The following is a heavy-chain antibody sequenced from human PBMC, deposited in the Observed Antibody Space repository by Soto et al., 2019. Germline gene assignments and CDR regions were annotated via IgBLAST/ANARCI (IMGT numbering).Heavy chain of an antibody. D-gene: IGHD1-7*01. J-gene: IGHJ4*02. CDR1: GGSFSGYY. CDR2: INHSGST. CDR3: ASDNWNFLI. Sequence: SETLSLTCAVYGGSFSGYYWSWIRQPPGKGLEWIGEINHSGSTNYNPSLKSRVTISVDTSKNQFSLKLSSVTAADTAVYYCASDNWNFLIWGQGTLVTVSS. V-gene: IGHV4-34*01.